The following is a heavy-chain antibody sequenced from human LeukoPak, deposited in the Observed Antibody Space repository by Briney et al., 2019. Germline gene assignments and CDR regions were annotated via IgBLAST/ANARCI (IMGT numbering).Heavy chain of an antibody. V-gene: IGHV3-21*01. CDR2: ISSSSSYI. CDR1: GFTLSSYS. J-gene: IGHJ3*02. Sequence: GGSLRLSCAASGFTLSSYSMNWVRQAPGKGLEWVSSISSSSSYIYYADSVKGRFTISRDNAKNSLYLQMNSLRAEDTAMYYCARDSTGTTRFAFDIWGQGTMVTVSS. D-gene: IGHD1-1*01. CDR3: ARDSTGTTRFAFDI.